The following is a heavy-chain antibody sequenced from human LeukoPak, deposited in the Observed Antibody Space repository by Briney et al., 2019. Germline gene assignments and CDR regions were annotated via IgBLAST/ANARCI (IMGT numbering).Heavy chain of an antibody. V-gene: IGHV1-69*05. Sequence: ASVKVSCKASGGTFSSYAISWVRQAPGQGLEWMGGIIPIFGTANYAQKFQGRVTITTDESTSTAYMELSSLRSEDTAVYYCARDSEGFDSSSWYQTKYYYYYYYMDVWGKGTMVTVSS. CDR2: IIPIFGTA. D-gene: IGHD6-13*01. J-gene: IGHJ6*03. CDR3: ARDSEGFDSSSWYQTKYYYYYYYMDV. CDR1: GGTFSSYA.